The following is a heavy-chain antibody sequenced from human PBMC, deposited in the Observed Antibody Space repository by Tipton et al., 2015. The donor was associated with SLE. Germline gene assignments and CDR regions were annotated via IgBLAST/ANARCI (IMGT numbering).Heavy chain of an antibody. CDR3: ARDGDYYDSSGYHYFDY. D-gene: IGHD3-22*01. CDR2: IIHSGVT. CDR1: GESFSGYF. J-gene: IGHJ4*02. V-gene: IGHV4-34*12. Sequence: TLSLTCAVYGESFSGYFWSWIRQPPGKGLEWIGEIIHSGVTNYNPSLKSRVTMSVDTSKNQFSLKLSSVTAADTAVYYCARDGDYYDSSGYHYFDYWGQGTLVTVSS.